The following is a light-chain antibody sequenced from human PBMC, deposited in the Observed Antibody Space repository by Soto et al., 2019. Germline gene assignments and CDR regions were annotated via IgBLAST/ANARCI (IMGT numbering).Light chain of an antibody. CDR3: MQALQGYT. CDR2: LGS. J-gene: IGKJ2*01. V-gene: IGKV2-28*01. Sequence: DIVMTQSPLSLPVTPGEPASISCRSSQSLLDSSGYNYLDWYLQKPGQSPRLLIYLGSNRASGVPDRFSGDGSGTDFTLKISRVEAEDVGVYYCMQALQGYTFGQGTKLEIK. CDR1: QSLLDSSGYNY.